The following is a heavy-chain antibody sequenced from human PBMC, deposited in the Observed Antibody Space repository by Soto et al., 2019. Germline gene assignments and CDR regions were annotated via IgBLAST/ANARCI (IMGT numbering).Heavy chain of an antibody. J-gene: IGHJ3*02. CDR2: IYWDDDK. CDR1: GFSLSTSGVG. D-gene: IGHD2-15*01. CDR3: AHSTRTIDAFDI. V-gene: IGHV2-5*02. Sequence: QITLKESGPPLVKPTQTLTLTCTFSGFSLSTSGVGVGWIRQPPGKALEWLALIYWDDDKRYSPSLKSRLTIPKDTSKNQVVLTMTNMDPVDTATYYCAHSTRTIDAFDIWGQGTMVTVSS.